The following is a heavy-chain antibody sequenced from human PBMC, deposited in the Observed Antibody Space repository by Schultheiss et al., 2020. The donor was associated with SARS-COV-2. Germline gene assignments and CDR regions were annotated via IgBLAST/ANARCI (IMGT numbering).Heavy chain of an antibody. J-gene: IGHJ6*03. V-gene: IGHV3-30*03. CDR2: ISYDGSNK. D-gene: IGHD2-2*02. CDR3: ARGRLGYCSSTSCYTGYYYYMDV. Sequence: GESLKISCAASGFTFSDYYMSWIRQAPGKGLEWVAVISYDGSNKYYADSVKGRFTISRDNSKNTLYLQMNSLRAEDTAVYYCARGRLGYCSSTSCYTGYYYYMDVWGKGTTVTVSS. CDR1: GFTFSDYY.